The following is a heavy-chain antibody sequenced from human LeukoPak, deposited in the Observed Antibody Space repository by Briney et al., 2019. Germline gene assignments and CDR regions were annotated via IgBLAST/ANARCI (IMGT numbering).Heavy chain of an antibody. V-gene: IGHV4-59*01. CDR2: IYYSGTT. CDR1: GGSIGSYY. D-gene: IGHD2-15*01. J-gene: IGHJ1*01. CDR3: AREDYCSGGSCYSGYFQH. Sequence: SETLSLTCTVSGGSIGSYYWSWIRQPPGKGLEWIGYIYYSGTTNYNPSLKSRVTISVDTSKNQFSLKLSSVTAADTAVYYCAREDYCSGGSCYSGYFQHWGQGTLVTVSS.